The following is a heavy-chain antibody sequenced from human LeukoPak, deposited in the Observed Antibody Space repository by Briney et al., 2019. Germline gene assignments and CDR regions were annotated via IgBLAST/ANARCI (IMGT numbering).Heavy chain of an antibody. CDR1: GGTFSSYA. V-gene: IGHV1-69*05. CDR2: IIPIFGTA. J-gene: IGHJ4*02. Sequence: VKVSCKASGGTFSSYAISCVRQAPGQGLEWMGRIIPIFGTANYAQKFQGRVTITTDESTSTAYMELSSLRSEDTAVYYCARDAGRDGYNWNYWGQGTLVTVSS. D-gene: IGHD5-24*01. CDR3: ARDAGRDGYNWNY.